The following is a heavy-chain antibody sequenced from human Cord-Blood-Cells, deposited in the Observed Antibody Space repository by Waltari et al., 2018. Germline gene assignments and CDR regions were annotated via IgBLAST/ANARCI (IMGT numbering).Heavy chain of an antibody. V-gene: IGHV3-74*01. CDR3: ARSIRLPTVTTYYYYYGMDV. D-gene: IGHD4-17*01. J-gene: IGHJ6*02. Sequence: EVQLVESGGGLVQPGGSLRLSCAASGFTFSGYWMHWVRQAPGKGMVWVSRINSDGSSTSYADSVKGRFTISRDNAKNTLYLQMNSLRAEDTAVYYCARSIRLPTVTTYYYYYGMDVWGQGTTVTVSS. CDR2: INSDGSST. CDR1: GFTFSGYW.